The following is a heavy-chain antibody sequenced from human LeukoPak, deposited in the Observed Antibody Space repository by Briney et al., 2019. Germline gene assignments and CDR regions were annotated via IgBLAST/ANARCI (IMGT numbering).Heavy chain of an antibody. CDR3: ARACSYDSSALDY. CDR2: IYYSGST. J-gene: IGHJ4*02. CDR1: GGSISSGDYY. V-gene: IGHV4-30-4*01. Sequence: SQTLSLTCTVSGGSISSGDYYWSWIRQPPGKGLEWIGYIYYSGSTYYNPSLKSRVTISVDTSKNQFSLELSSVTAADTAVYYCARACSYDSSALDYCGQGTLVTVSS. D-gene: IGHD3-22*01.